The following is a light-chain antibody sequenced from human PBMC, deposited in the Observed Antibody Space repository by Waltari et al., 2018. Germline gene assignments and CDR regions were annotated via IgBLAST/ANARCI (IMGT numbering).Light chain of an antibody. V-gene: IGKV3-11*01. CDR2: GAS. CDR3: YQHSSGYS. J-gene: IGKJ2*03. Sequence: VILTQSTATLSLSPGERATLSCRASQSVSSYLAWYQQKPGQAPRLLIYGASSRATGIPDRFSGSGSGTDFTLTISSLEPEDVGVYHCYQHSSGYSFGQGTKVEIK. CDR1: QSVSSY.